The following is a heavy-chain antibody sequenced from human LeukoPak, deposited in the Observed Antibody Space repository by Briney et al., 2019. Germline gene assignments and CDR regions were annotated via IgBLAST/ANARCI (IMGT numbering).Heavy chain of an antibody. V-gene: IGHV4-39*01. CDR3: ARQEATAAYDNRGFYKNLNWFDP. CDR2: VFHSGTT. CDR1: GGSIISNTFY. J-gene: IGHJ5*02. D-gene: IGHD3-22*01. Sequence: PSETLSLTCTVSGGSIISNTFYWGWVRQPPGKRLEWIGSVFHSGTTSYNPSLKSRVSISLDTSKNQFSLKLTSVTAADTAVYYCARQEATAAYDNRGFYKNLNWFDPWGQGTLVTVSS.